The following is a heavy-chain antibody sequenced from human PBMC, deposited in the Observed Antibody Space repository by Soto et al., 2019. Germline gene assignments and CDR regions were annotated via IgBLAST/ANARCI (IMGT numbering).Heavy chain of an antibody. J-gene: IGHJ4*02. CDR2: FYSGGST. V-gene: IGHV3-53*01. CDR1: GFTVSTNY. D-gene: IGHD3-10*01. CDR3: ARGFPSMTYYGEYYFDY. Sequence: GGSLRLSCEAFGFTVSTNYMSWVRQTPGKGLEWVSGFYSGGSTFYADSVKGRFTISRDNSRNTLYLQMRSLRAEDTAVYYCARGFPSMTYYGEYYFDYWGQGTLVTVSS.